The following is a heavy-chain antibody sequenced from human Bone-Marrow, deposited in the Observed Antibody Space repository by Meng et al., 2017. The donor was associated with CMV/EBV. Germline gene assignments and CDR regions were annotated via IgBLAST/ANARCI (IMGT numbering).Heavy chain of an antibody. CDR3: ARGFPGI. CDR1: GFIFSNYA. D-gene: IGHD2/OR15-2a*01. Sequence: SLSLSCAASGFIFSNYAMHWVRQAPGKGLEWVALISFDGSNKYYADSVKGRFTISRDSSKNTVYLQMNSLRPEDTAVYYCARGFPGIWGQGTMVTVSS. CDR2: ISFDGSNK. J-gene: IGHJ3*02. V-gene: IGHV3-30*04.